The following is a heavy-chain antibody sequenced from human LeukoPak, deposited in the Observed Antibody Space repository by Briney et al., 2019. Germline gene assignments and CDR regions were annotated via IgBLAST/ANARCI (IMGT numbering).Heavy chain of an antibody. J-gene: IGHJ4*02. CDR1: GGSFSGYY. CDR3: ARLGLDYYGSATRKYYFDY. D-gene: IGHD3-10*01. Sequence: SETLSLTCAVYGGSFSGYYWSWIRQPPGKGLEWIGEINHSGSTNYNPSLKIRVTISVDTSKNQFSLKLSSVTAADTAVYYCARLGLDYYGSATRKYYFDYWGQGTLVTVSS. CDR2: INHSGST. V-gene: IGHV4-34*01.